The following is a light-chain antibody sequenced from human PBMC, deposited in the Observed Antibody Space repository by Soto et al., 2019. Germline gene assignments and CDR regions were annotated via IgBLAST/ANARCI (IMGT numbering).Light chain of an antibody. CDR3: QQHSHWPPWT. Sequence: EAVLTQSPATLSLSPGERATLSCRASQNVRTFLDWYQQKPGQAPRLLIYGASNRATGIPARFSGSGSGTDFTLTISSLEPEDFAVYYCQQHSHWPPWTFGQGTRVEIQ. J-gene: IGKJ1*01. V-gene: IGKV3-11*01. CDR2: GAS. CDR1: QNVRTF.